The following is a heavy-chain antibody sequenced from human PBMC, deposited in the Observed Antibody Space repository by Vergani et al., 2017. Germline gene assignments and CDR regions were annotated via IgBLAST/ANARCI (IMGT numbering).Heavy chain of an antibody. D-gene: IGHD6-13*01. CDR3: ARDRGAAAGFTGWFDP. Sequence: QVQLVQSGAEVKKPGSSVKVSCKASGGTFSSYAISWVRQAPGQGVEWMGGIIPIFGTANYAEKFQGRVTITADESTSTAYMELSSLRSEDTALYYCARDRGAAAGFTGWFDPWGQGTLVTVSS. CDR2: IIPIFGTA. J-gene: IGHJ5*02. CDR1: GGTFSSYA. V-gene: IGHV1-69*01.